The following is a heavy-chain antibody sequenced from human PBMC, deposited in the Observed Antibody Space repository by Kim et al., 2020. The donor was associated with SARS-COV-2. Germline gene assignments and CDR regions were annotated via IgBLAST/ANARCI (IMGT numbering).Heavy chain of an antibody. D-gene: IGHD3-10*01. Sequence: VKGRFTISRDNSKNTLYLQMNSLRAEDTAVYYCARVGSGFAYYDYGIDVWGQGTTVTVSS. CDR3: ARVGSGFAYYDYGIDV. V-gene: IGHV3-30*07. J-gene: IGHJ6*02.